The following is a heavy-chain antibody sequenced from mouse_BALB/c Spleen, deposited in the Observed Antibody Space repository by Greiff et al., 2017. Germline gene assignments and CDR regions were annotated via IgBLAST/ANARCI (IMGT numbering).Heavy chain of an antibody. J-gene: IGHJ3*01. CDR3: ARGDRYDEVAY. V-gene: IGHV1-87*01. CDR1: GYTFTSYW. Sequence: QVQLQQSGAELARPGASVKLSCKASGYTFTSYWMQWVKQRPGQGLEWIGAIYPGDGDTRYTQKFKGKATLTADKSSSTAYMQLSSLASEDSAVYYCARGDRYDEVAYWGQGTLVTVSA. D-gene: IGHD2-14*01. CDR2: IYPGDGDT.